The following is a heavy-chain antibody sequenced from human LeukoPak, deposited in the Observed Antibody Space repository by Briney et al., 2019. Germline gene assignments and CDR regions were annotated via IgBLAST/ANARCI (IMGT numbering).Heavy chain of an antibody. J-gene: IGHJ5*02. CDR1: GGSISSGGYY. CDR2: IYTSGST. D-gene: IGHD1-26*01. CDR3: ARRFRPYGSYWFDP. V-gene: IGHV4-61*02. Sequence: PSETLSLTCTVSGGSISSGGYYWSWIRQPAGKGLEWIGRIYTSGSTNYNPSLRSRVTISVDTSKNQFSLKLSSVTAADTAVYYCARRFRPYGSYWFDPWGQGTLVTVSS.